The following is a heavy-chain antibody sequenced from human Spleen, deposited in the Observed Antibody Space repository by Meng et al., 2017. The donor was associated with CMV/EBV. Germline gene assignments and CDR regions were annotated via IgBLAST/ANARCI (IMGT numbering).Heavy chain of an antibody. D-gene: IGHD3-22*01. J-gene: IGHJ3*02. Sequence: ASVKVSCKASGYTFTSYYLHWVRQAPGQGLEWVGIITPTSGNTRYAQTFQGRVTMTRDTSTSTVYMELTSLRSEDTAVYYCARDTYYDSSGDGFDIWGQGTVVTVSS. CDR2: ITPTSGNT. CDR1: GYTFTSYY. CDR3: ARDTYYDSSGDGFDI. V-gene: IGHV1-46*01.